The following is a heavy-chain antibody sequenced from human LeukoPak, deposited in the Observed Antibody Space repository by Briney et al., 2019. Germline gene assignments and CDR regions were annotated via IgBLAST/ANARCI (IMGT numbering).Heavy chain of an antibody. V-gene: IGHV4-39*07. D-gene: IGHD3-22*01. CDR2: IYYSGSA. CDR1: GGSISSSTYY. J-gene: IGHJ4*02. CDR3: ARAAYYYDSSGYWYYFDY. Sequence: SETLSLTCIVSGGSISSSTYYWGWIRQPPGKGLEWIGSIYYSGSAYYNPSLKSRVIISVDTSKNQFSLKLSSVTAADTAVYYCARAAYYYDSSGYWYYFDYWGQGTLVTVSS.